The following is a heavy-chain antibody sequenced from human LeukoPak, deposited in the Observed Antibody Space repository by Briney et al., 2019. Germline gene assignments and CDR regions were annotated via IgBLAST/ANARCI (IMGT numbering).Heavy chain of an antibody. D-gene: IGHD5-12*01. Sequence: PGGSLSFSCAASGFTFSSYSMNWLRQAPGKGLEWVSSISSSSSYIYYADSVKGRFTISKDNAKNALYLQMNSLRAEDTAVYDCARDSGYDRKPDYWGQGTLVTVSS. V-gene: IGHV3-21*01. CDR2: ISSSSSYI. CDR1: GFTFSSYS. CDR3: ARDSGYDRKPDY. J-gene: IGHJ4*02.